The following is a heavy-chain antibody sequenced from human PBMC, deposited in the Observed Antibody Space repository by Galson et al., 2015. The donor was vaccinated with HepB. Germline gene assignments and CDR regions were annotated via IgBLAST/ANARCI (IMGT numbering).Heavy chain of an antibody. CDR3: ARLRSGYYDFWSGYFDY. V-gene: IGHV3-53*01. J-gene: IGHJ4*02. CDR1: GSTAYNNY. Sequence: SLRLSCAASGSTAYNNYMNWVRQAPGRGLEWISVMYSGDRTYYADSVKGRFTISRDSSKNTLYLQMNNVRVEDTAVYYCARLRSGYYDFWSGYFDYWGQGTLVTVSS. CDR2: MYSGDRT. D-gene: IGHD3-3*01.